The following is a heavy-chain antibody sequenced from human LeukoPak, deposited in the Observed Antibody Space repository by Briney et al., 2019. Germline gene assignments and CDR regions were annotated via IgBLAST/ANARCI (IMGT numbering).Heavy chain of an antibody. CDR3: ARTGHYDSSDYGAFDI. V-gene: IGHV1-69*05. Sequence: SVKVSCKASGGTFSSYAISWVRQAPGQGLEWMGGIIPIFGTANYAQKFQGRVTITTDESTSTAYMELSNLRSEDTAVYYCARTGHYDSSDYGAFDIWGQGTMVTVSS. D-gene: IGHD3-22*01. CDR2: IIPIFGTA. CDR1: GGTFSSYA. J-gene: IGHJ3*02.